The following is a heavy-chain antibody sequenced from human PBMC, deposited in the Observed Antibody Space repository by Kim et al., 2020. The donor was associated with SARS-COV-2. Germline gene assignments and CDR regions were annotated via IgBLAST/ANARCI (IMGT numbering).Heavy chain of an antibody. CDR1: GFTFRNYG. CDR3: AKRELSYYYGSGTYPGAF. Sequence: GSLRLSCAASGFTFRNYGMHWVRQAPGKGLEWVAVISYDGSNKYYADSVKGRFTISRDNSKNTLYLQMNSLRAEDTAVYYCAKRELSYYYGSGTYPGAF. J-gene: IGHJ3*01. CDR2: ISYDGSNK. D-gene: IGHD3-10*01. V-gene: IGHV3-30*18.